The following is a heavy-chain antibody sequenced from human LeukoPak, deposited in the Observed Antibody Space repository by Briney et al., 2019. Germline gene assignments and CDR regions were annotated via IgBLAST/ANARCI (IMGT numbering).Heavy chain of an antibody. CDR3: ARRDSSSWYYFDY. J-gene: IGHJ4*02. CDR1: GFTFSSYG. D-gene: IGHD6-13*01. V-gene: IGHV3-33*01. Sequence: GGSLRLSCAASGFTFSSYGMHWVRQAPGKGLEWVAVIWYDGSNKYYADSVKGRFTIPRDNSKNTLYLQMNSLRAEDTAVYYCARRDSSSWYYFDYWGQGTLVTVSS. CDR2: IWYDGSNK.